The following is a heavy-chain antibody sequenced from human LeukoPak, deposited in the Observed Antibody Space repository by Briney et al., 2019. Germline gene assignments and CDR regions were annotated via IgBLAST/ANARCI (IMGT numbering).Heavy chain of an antibody. Sequence: ASVKVSCKASGYTFTSYDINWVRQAPGQGLEWMGWISAYNGNTNYAQKLQGRVTMTTDTSTSTAYMELRSLRSDDTAVYYCAIGIAAAGTWNYYYGMDVWGQGTTVTVSS. J-gene: IGHJ6*02. CDR2: ISAYNGNT. V-gene: IGHV1-18*01. D-gene: IGHD6-13*01. CDR3: AIGIAAAGTWNYYYGMDV. CDR1: GYTFTSYD.